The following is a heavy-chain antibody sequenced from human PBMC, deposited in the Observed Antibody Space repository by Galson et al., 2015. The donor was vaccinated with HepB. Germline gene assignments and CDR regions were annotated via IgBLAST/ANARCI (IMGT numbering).Heavy chain of an antibody. Sequence: SLRLSCAASGFTVSSNYMSWVRQAPGKGLEWVSVIYSGGSTYYADSVKGRFTISRDNSKNTLYLQMNSLRAEDTAVYYCARRAAAGNFDYWGQGTLVTVSS. D-gene: IGHD6-13*01. J-gene: IGHJ4*02. CDR1: GFTVSSNY. V-gene: IGHV3-53*01. CDR2: IYSGGST. CDR3: ARRAAAGNFDY.